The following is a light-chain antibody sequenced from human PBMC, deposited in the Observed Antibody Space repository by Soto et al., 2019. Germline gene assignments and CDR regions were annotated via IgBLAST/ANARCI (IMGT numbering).Light chain of an antibody. Sequence: DIQITPPPGSLSASVGATVTITCRASQNIIFYLNWYQQRIGKSPKLLIYATSNLQSGVPSSFSGSGSGTDLTLTIGNLQPEDFATYFSQQSYTTPVYSFGQGTKLDIK. CDR2: ATS. J-gene: IGKJ2*01. V-gene: IGKV1-39*01. CDR3: QQSYTTPVYS. CDR1: QNIIFY.